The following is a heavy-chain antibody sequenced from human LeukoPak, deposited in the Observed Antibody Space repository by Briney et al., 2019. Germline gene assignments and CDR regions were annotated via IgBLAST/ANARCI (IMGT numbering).Heavy chain of an antibody. D-gene: IGHD6-13*01. J-gene: IGHJ6*02. CDR1: GFTFSSYG. V-gene: IGHV3-33*01. CDR3: ARDAPDSSSWYYYYYGMDV. Sequence: GGSLRLSCAASGFTFSSYGVHWVRQAPGKGLEWVAVIWYDGSNKYYADSVKGRFTISRDNSKNTLYLQMNSLRAEDTAVYYCARDAPDSSSWYYYYYGMDVWGQGTTVTVSS. CDR2: IWYDGSNK.